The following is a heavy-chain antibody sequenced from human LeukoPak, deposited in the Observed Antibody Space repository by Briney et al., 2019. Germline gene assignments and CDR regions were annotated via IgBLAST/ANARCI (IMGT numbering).Heavy chain of an antibody. CDR2: ISAYNGNT. J-gene: IGHJ3*02. V-gene: IGHV1-18*01. Sequence: ASVKLSCKASGYTFTSYGISWVRQAPGQGLEWMGWISAYNGNTNYAQKLQGRVTMTTDTSTSTAYMELRSLRSDDTAVYYCSRGFLKENAFDIWGQGTMVTVSS. D-gene: IGHD3-3*01. CDR1: GYTFTSYG. CDR3: SRGFLKENAFDI.